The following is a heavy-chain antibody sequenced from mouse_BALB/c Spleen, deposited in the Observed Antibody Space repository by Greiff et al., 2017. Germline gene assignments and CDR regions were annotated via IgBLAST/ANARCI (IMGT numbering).Heavy chain of an antibody. J-gene: IGHJ4*01. V-gene: IGHV7-3*02. CDR3: ARVGTGLAMDY. CDR1: GFTFTDYY. Sequence: EVQRVESGGGLVQPGGSLRLSCATSGFTFTDYYMSWVRQPPGKALEWLGFIRNKANGYTTEYSASVKGRFTISRDNSQSILYLQMNTLRAEDSATYYCARVGTGLAMDYWGQGTSVTVSA. D-gene: IGHD4-1*01. CDR2: IRNKANGYTT.